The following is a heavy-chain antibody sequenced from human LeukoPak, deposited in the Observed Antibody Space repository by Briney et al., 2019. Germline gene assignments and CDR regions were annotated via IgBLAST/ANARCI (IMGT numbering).Heavy chain of an antibody. J-gene: IGHJ6*03. CDR1: GFTVSSNY. Sequence: GGSLRLSCAASGFTVSSNYMSWVRQAPGKGLEWASVIYSGGSTYYADSVKGRFTISRDNSKNTLYLQMNSLRAEDTAVYYCARDKMYSSSWYYYYYYYMDVWGKGTTVTVSS. CDR2: IYSGGST. D-gene: IGHD6-13*01. CDR3: ARDKMYSSSWYYYYYYYMDV. V-gene: IGHV3-66*02.